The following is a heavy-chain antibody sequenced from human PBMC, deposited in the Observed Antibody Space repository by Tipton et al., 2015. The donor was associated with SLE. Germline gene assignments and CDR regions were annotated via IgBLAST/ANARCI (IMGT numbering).Heavy chain of an antibody. CDR1: GGSFTMYY. V-gene: IGHV4-34*01. D-gene: IGHD3-22*01. Sequence: GLVKPSETLSLTCAVSGGSFTMYYWSWIRQSPGKGLEWIGEINHSGSTNYNPSLKARVTLSADTSKNQVSLRLTSVTAADTAVYYCASDGDDSSGAFDIWGQGTMVTVSS. CDR3: ASDGDDSSGAFDI. CDR2: INHSGST. J-gene: IGHJ3*02.